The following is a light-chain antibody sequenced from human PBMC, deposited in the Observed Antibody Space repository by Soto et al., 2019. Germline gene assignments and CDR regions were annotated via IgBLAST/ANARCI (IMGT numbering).Light chain of an antibody. CDR1: QGISSY. CDR3: QQLNSYPYFT. V-gene: IGKV1-9*01. CDR2: AAS. Sequence: IQLTQSPSSLSASVGDRVTITCRASQGISSYLAWYQQKPGKAPKLLIYAASTLQSGVPSRFSGSGSGTDFTLTISSLQHEDFATYYCQQLNSYPYFTFGPGTKVDIK. J-gene: IGKJ3*01.